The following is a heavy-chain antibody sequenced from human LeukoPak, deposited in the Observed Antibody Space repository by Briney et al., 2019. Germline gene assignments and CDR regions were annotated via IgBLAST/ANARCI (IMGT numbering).Heavy chain of an antibody. D-gene: IGHD3-3*01. J-gene: IGHJ3*02. CDR3: AKDTGSPADAITMEDNAFDI. CDR1: GFTFDDYA. CDR2: ISWSSGII. V-gene: IGHV3-9*01. Sequence: GGSLRLSCAASGFTFDDYAMHWVRQAPGKGLEWVSGISWSSGIIGYADSEKGRFTISRDNAKNSLYLQMESLRAEDTAVYYCAKDTGSPADAITMEDNAFDIWGQGTMVTVSS.